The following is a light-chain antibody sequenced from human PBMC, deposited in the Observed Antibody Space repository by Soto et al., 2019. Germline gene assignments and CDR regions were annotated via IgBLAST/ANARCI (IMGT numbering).Light chain of an antibody. V-gene: IGKV3-11*01. CDR3: HQRTSWSPYT. J-gene: IGKJ2*01. Sequence: EIVLTQSPATLSLSPGERATPSCRASQSVSSRLAWYQHKPGQAPRLLIYAASNRATSIPARFSGSGSGTDFTLTISSLEPEDFATYYCHQRTSWSPYTFGQGTKLEIK. CDR1: QSVSSR. CDR2: AAS.